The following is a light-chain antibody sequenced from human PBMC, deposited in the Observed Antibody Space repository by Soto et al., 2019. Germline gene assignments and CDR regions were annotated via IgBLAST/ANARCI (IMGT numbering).Light chain of an antibody. J-gene: IGLJ2*01. CDR2: GQN. Sequence: QSVLTQPPSASGTPGQRVTISCSGSSSNIGSNTVNWYQQLPGTAPKRLLYGQNQRPSGVPDRFSGSKSGTSASLAISGLQSEDEADYYRAVWDDSLDGRVFGGGTNLTVL. V-gene: IGLV1-44*01. CDR3: AVWDDSLDGRV. CDR1: SSNIGSNT.